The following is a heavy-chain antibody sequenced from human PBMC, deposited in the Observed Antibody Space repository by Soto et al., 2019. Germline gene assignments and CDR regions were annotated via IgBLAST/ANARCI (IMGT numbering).Heavy chain of an antibody. D-gene: IGHD2-15*01. J-gene: IGHJ4*02. Sequence: PGGSLRLSCAASGFTFSSYSMHWVRQAQGKGLEWVAVISYDGSNKYYADSVKGRFTISRDNSKNTLYLQMNSLRAEDTAVYYCARDTEVVVAATPGSHWGQGTLVTVSS. CDR2: ISYDGSNK. CDR1: GFTFSSYS. V-gene: IGHV3-30-3*01. CDR3: ARDTEVVVAATPGSH.